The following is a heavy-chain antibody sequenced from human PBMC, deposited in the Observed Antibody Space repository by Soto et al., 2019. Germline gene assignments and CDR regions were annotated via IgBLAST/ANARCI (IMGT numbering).Heavy chain of an antibody. CDR1: GGSISSYS. D-gene: IGHD6-13*01. CDR2: TYYSGST. V-gene: IGHV4-59*01. J-gene: IGHJ4*02. Sequence: SETLSLTCTVSGGSISSYSWSWIRQPPGKGLEWIGCTYYSGSTNYNPSLKSRVTISVDTSKNQFSLKLSSVTAADTAVYYCARGGSSWYVYWGQGTLVTVSS. CDR3: ARGGSSWYVY.